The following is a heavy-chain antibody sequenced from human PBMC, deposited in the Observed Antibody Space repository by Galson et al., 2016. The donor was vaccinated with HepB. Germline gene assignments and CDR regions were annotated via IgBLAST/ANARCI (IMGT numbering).Heavy chain of an antibody. D-gene: IGHD2-21*02. CDR1: GFTFSNYW. V-gene: IGHV3-74*01. CDR3: ARGGLVTTTDYYGMDV. Sequence: SLRLSCAASGFTFSNYWMHWVRQAPGKGLVWVSRIYNDGSSTTYADSVKGRFTISRDNARNTLYLQLNSLRADDTAMYYCARGGLVTTTDYYGMDVWGQGTTVTVSS. J-gene: IGHJ6*02. CDR2: IYNDGSST.